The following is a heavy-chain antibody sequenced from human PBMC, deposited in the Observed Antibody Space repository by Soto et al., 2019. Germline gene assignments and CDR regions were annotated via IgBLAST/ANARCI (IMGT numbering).Heavy chain of an antibody. CDR1: GFTFSSYW. V-gene: IGHV3-74*01. CDR2: INSDGSST. CDR3: ARVYCTNGVCYHLNYYGMDV. J-gene: IGHJ6*02. Sequence: EVQLVESGGGLVQPGGSLRLSCAASGFTFSSYWMHWVRQAPGKGLVWVSRINSDGSSTSYADSVKGRFTISRDNAKNTRYLQMNSLRAEDTAVYYCARVYCTNGVCYHLNYYGMDVWGQGTTVTVSS. D-gene: IGHD2-8*01.